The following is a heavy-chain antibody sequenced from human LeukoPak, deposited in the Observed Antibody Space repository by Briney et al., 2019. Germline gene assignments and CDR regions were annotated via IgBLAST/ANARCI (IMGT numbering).Heavy chain of an antibody. CDR2: IYTSGST. J-gene: IGHJ6*02. CDR3: ARDFYGDYEDYYYGMDV. D-gene: IGHD4-17*01. CDR1: GGSISSNY. V-gene: IGHV4-4*07. Sequence: SETLSLTCTVSGGSISSNYWSWIRQPAGKGLEWIGRIYTSGSTNYNPSLKSRVTMSVDTSKNQFSLKLSSVTAADTAVYYCARDFYGDYEDYYYGMDVWGQGTTVTVSS.